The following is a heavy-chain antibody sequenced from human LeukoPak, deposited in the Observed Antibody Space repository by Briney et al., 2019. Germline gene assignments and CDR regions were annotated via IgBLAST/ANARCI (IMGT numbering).Heavy chain of an antibody. Sequence: SETLSLTCTVSGGSISSSSYYWGWIRQPPGKGLEWIGSIYYSGITYYNPSLKSRVTISVDRSKNQFSLKLSSVTAADTAVYYCARDTYSSSSVGYFDYWGQGTLVTVSS. J-gene: IGHJ4*02. CDR2: IYYSGIT. V-gene: IGHV4-39*07. CDR3: ARDTYSSSSVGYFDY. CDR1: GGSISSSSYY. D-gene: IGHD6-6*01.